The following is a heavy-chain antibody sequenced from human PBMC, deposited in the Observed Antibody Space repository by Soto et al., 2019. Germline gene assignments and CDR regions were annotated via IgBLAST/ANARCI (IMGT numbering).Heavy chain of an antibody. V-gene: IGHV1-69*13. J-gene: IGHJ5*02. CDR1: GGTFSSYA. D-gene: IGHD6-19*01. Sequence: ASVKVSCKASGGTFSSYAISWVRQAPGQGLEWMGGIIPIFGTANYAQKFQGRVTITADESTSTAYMELSSLRSEDTAVYYCARRLLEYSSGWYWFDPWGQGTLVTVSS. CDR2: IIPIFGTA. CDR3: ARRLLEYSSGWYWFDP.